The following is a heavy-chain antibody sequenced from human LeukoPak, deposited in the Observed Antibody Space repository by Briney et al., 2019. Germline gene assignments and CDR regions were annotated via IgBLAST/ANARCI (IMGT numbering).Heavy chain of an antibody. J-gene: IGHJ3*02. D-gene: IGHD3-22*01. Sequence: PSQTLSLTCTVSGGSISSGGYYWSCLRQHPGQGLEWIGYIYYSGSTYYNPSLKSRVTISVDTSKNQFSLKLSSVTAADTAVYYCARGSLTYYDSSGYYYRAFDIWRQGTMVTVSS. V-gene: IGHV4-31*03. CDR2: IYYSGST. CDR3: ARGSLTYYDSSGYYYRAFDI. CDR1: GGSISSGGYY.